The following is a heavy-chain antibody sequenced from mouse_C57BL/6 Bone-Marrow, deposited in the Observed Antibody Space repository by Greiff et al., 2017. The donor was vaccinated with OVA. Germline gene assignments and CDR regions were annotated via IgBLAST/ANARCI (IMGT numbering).Heavy chain of an antibody. J-gene: IGHJ3*01. CDR3: ARHYYGSSSFAY. CDR1: GYTFTSYW. V-gene: IGHV1-59*01. D-gene: IGHD1-1*01. CDR2: IDPSDSYT. Sequence: VQLQQPGAELVRPGTSVKLSCKASGYTFTSYWMHWVKQRPGQGLEWIGVIDPSDSYTNYNQKFKGKATLTVDTSSSTAYMQLSSLTSEDSAVYYCARHYYGSSSFAYWGQGTLVTVSA.